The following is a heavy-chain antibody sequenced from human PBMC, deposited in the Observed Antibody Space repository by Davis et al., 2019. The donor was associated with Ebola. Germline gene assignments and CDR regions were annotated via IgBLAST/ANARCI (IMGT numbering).Heavy chain of an antibody. Sequence: ASVKVSCKASGYTFTRFAMHWVRQAPGQRLEWMGWINAGNGNTKYSQKFQGRVTMTRDTSTSTVYMELSSLRSEDTAVYYCARGVYQLLSGAFDIWGQGTMVTVSS. CDR2: INAGNGNT. D-gene: IGHD2-2*01. CDR1: GYTFTRFA. V-gene: IGHV1-3*01. CDR3: ARGVYQLLSGAFDI. J-gene: IGHJ3*02.